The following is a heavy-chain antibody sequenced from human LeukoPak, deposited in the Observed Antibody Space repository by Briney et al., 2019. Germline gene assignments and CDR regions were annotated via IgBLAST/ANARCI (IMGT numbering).Heavy chain of an antibody. V-gene: IGHV3-21*01. CDR2: ISSSSSYI. Sequence: GGSLRLSCAASGFTFSSYSMDWVRQAPGKGLEWVASISSSSSYIYYADSVKGRFTISRDNAKNSLYLQMNSLRAEDTAVYYCARRHPYCNSTSCLDPALDYWGRGTLVTVSS. CDR1: GFTFSSYS. J-gene: IGHJ4*02. CDR3: ARRHPYCNSTSCLDPALDY. D-gene: IGHD2-2*01.